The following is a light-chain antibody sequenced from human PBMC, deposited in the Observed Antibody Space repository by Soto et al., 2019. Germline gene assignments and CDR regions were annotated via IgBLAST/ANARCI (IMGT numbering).Light chain of an antibody. CDR1: SSNIGAGYD. V-gene: IGLV1-40*01. CDR3: QSFDTRLNSVV. J-gene: IGLJ2*01. Sequence: QSVVTQPSSVSGAPGQRVTISCTGSSSNIGAGYDVHWYQQFPGRAPKLLIYGNKNRPSGVPERISGSKSGTSASLDITGLQAEDEADYYCQSFDTRLNSVVFGGGTKLTVL. CDR2: GNK.